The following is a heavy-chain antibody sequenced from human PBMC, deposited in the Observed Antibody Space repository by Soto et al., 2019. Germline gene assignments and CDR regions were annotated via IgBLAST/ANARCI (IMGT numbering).Heavy chain of an antibody. D-gene: IGHD6-19*01. CDR1: GGSISTYY. Sequence: SETLSLTCTVSGGSISTYYWSWIRRPPGKGLEWIGYIYNSGSTHSNPSLQSRVTISVDTSKNQFSLKLSSVPAADTAIYYCAKEPRIAVAGPLDYWGQGTLVTVSS. CDR2: IYNSGST. J-gene: IGHJ4*02. CDR3: AKEPRIAVAGPLDY. V-gene: IGHV4-59*01.